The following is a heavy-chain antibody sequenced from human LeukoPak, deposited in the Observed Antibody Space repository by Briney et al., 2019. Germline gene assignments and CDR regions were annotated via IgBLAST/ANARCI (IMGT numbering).Heavy chain of an antibody. J-gene: IGHJ4*02. CDR1: GFAFNNFA. CDR3: AKAMDKWELLLDY. Sequence: GGSLRLSCAASGFAFNNFAMHWVRQAPGKGLEWVAVISYDGSNKYYADSVKGRFTISRDNSKNTLYLQMNSLRAEDTAVYYCAKAMDKWELLLDYWGQGTLVTVSS. V-gene: IGHV3-30-3*01. CDR2: ISYDGSNK. D-gene: IGHD1-26*01.